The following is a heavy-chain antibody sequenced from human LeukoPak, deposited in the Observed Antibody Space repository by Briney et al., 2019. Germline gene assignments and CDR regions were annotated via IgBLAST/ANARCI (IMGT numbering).Heavy chain of an antibody. CDR2: INHSGST. D-gene: IGHD6-19*01. CDR1: GGSFSGYY. V-gene: IGHV4-34*01. Sequence: PSETLSLTCAVYGGSFSGYYWSWIRQPPGKGLEWIGEINHSGSTNYNPSLKSRVTISVDTSKNQFSLKLSSVTAADTTVYYCARAQQWLDGNWFDPWGQGTLVTVSS. J-gene: IGHJ5*02. CDR3: ARAQQWLDGNWFDP.